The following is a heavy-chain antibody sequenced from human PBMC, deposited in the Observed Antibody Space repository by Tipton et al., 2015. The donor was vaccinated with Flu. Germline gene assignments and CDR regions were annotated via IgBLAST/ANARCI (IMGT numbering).Heavy chain of an antibody. Sequence: QLVQSGAEVKPSETLSLTCTVSGGSLSRTFSYWGWIRQPPGKGLEWIARIHDSGYTYHNPSLKSRVTIAVDTSKNQFSLKLNSGTAADTAVYYCARGSPIFKSGRFDPWGQGSLVTVSS. CDR3: ARGSPIFKSGRFDP. CDR2: IHDSGYT. CDR1: GGSLSRTFSY. V-gene: IGHV4-39*07. J-gene: IGHJ5*02. D-gene: IGHD3-3*01.